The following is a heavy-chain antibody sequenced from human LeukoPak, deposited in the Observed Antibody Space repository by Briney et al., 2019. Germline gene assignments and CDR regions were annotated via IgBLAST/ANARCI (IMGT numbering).Heavy chain of an antibody. CDR1: GGSISSYY. V-gene: IGHV4-59*08. CDR2: IYYSGST. CDR3: ARYTGYGGNYNDAFDI. Sequence: SETLSLTXTVSGGSISSYYWSWIRQAPGKGLEWIGYIYYSGSTYYNPSLKSRVTISVDTSKNQFSLKLSSVTAADTAVYYCARYTGYGGNYNDAFDIWGQGTMVTVSS. D-gene: IGHD4-23*01. J-gene: IGHJ3*02.